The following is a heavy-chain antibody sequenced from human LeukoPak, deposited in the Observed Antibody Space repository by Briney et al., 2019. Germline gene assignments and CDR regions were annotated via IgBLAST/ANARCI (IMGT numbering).Heavy chain of an antibody. D-gene: IGHD3-22*01. Sequence: ASVKVSCKASGYTFTGYYMHWVRQAPGQGLEWRGWINPNSGGTNYAQKFQGRVTMTRDTSISTAYMELSRLRSDDTAVYYCARGVIVVVSNEDYKALYGMDVWGQGTTVTVSS. CDR2: INPNSGGT. CDR1: GYTFTGYY. J-gene: IGHJ6*02. V-gene: IGHV1-2*02. CDR3: ARGVIVVVSNEDYKALYGMDV.